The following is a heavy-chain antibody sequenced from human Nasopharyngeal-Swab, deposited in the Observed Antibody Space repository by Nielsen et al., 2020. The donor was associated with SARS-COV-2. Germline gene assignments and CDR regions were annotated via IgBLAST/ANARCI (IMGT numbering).Heavy chain of an antibody. CDR1: GFTFSSYA. V-gene: IGHV3-23*01. D-gene: IGHD6-19*01. J-gene: IGHJ4*02. Sequence: GESLKISCAASGFTFSSYAMSWVRQAPGKGLECVSGIGGSGVKTYYADSVKGRFTISRDNAKNSLYLQMNSLRAEDTAVYYCATHAGWGFGYWGQGTLVTVSS. CDR3: ATHAGWGFGY. CDR2: IGGSGVKT.